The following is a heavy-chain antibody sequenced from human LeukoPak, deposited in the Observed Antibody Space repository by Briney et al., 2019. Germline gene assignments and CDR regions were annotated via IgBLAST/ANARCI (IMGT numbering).Heavy chain of an antibody. V-gene: IGHV3-23*01. J-gene: IGHJ6*02. CDR1: GFTFNGYG. CDR3: AKGIQLSYYYYGMDV. D-gene: IGHD5-18*01. Sequence: GGSLRLSCAASGFTFNGYGMSWVRQAPGKGLEWVSAISPTGAGTYYADSVKGLFTISRDNSKNTLYLQMNSLRAEDTAVYYCAKGIQLSYYYYGMDVWGQGTTVTVSS. CDR2: ISPTGAGT.